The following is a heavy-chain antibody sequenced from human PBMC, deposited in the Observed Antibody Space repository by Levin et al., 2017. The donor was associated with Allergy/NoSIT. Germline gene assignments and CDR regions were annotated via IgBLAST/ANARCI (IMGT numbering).Heavy chain of an antibody. V-gene: IGHV1-2*02. D-gene: IGHD6-19*01. CDR3: ARGYSSGPFDY. J-gene: IGHJ4*02. Sequence: ASVKVSCKASGYTFTGYYMHWLRQAPGQGLEWMGWIHPNDGDTNYALKFQGRVTMTRDTSIRSAYLELSRLRSDDTAIYFCARGYSSGPFDYWGQGPLVAVSS. CDR2: IHPNDGDT. CDR1: GYTFTGYY.